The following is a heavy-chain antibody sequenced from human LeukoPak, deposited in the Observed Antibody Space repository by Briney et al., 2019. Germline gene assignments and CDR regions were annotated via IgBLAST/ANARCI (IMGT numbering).Heavy chain of an antibody. CDR1: GGSISSHY. V-gene: IGHV4-59*11. J-gene: IGHJ5*02. CDR2: IYYSGST. CDR3: ARMRDWFDP. Sequence: SETLSLTCTVSGGSISSHYWSWIRQPPGKGLEWIGYIYYSGSTNYNPSLKSRVTMSVDTSKNHFSLKVSSVTAAGTAVYYCARMRDWFDPWGQGTLVSVSS.